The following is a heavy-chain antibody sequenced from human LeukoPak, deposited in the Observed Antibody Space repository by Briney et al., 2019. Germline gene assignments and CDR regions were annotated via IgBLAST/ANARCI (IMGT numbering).Heavy chain of an antibody. D-gene: IGHD2-15*01. CDR2: IYSGGST. V-gene: IGHV3-53*01. CDR1: GFIVSSNY. Sequence: PGGSLRLSCAASGFIVSSNYMSWVRQAPGKGLEWVSVIYSGGSTYYADSVKGRFTISRDNSKNTLYLQMNSLRAEDTAVYYCAVVPAFNYYYGMDVWGQGTTVTVSS. J-gene: IGHJ6*02. CDR3: AVVPAFNYYYGMDV.